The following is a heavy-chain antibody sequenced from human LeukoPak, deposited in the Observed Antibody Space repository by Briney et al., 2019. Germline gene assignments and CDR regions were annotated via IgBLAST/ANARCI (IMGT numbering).Heavy chain of an antibody. CDR2: ISSSSYI. D-gene: IGHD3-22*01. Sequence: GGTLRLSCAASGFTFSSYSMNWVRQAPGKGLEWVSSISSSSYIYYADSVKGRFTISRDNAKNSLYLQMNSLRAEDTAVYYCARDGDYYDSSGPPGGYWGQGTLVTVSS. CDR1: GFTFSSYS. V-gene: IGHV3-21*01. J-gene: IGHJ4*02. CDR3: ARDGDYYDSSGPPGGY.